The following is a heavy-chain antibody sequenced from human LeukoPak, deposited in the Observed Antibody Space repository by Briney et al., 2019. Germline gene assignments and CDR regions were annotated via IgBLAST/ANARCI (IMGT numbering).Heavy chain of an antibody. V-gene: IGHV3-30*03. D-gene: IGHD3-3*01. J-gene: IGHJ4*02. CDR2: ISHDGTND. Sequence: GGSLRLSCAASGFTLINFGMHWVRQAPGKGLEWLAVISHDGTNDHYADSVQGRFTISRDNSKNTLDLQMNSLTAEDTAVYYCARADRMEWLSIDYWGQGTLVTVSS. CDR3: ARADRMEWLSIDY. CDR1: GFTLINFG.